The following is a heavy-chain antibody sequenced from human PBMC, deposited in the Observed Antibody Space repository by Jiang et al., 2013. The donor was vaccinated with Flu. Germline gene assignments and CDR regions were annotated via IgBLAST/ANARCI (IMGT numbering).Heavy chain of an antibody. CDR3: ARAYDGTTDI. D-gene: IGHD3-3*01. CDR2: FYPYKSES. J-gene: IGHJ4*02. CDR1: GYNFPIYW. Sequence: GAEVKKPGESLKISCKGSGYNFPIYWIAWVRQVPGKGLEWMGTFYPYKSESNYSPSFRGQVTFAADKSNSTAYLQWSSLKASDTAIYYCARAYDGTTDIWGQGTLVTVSS. V-gene: IGHV5-51*01.